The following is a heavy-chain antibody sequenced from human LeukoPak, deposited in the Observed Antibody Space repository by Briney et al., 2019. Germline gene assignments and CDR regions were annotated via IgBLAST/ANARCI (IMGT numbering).Heavy chain of an antibody. CDR1: GGSFSGYY. Sequence: PSETLSLTCAVYGGSFSGYYWSWIRQPPGKGLEWIGEINHSGSTNYNPSLKSRVTISVDTSKNQFSLKLSSVTAADTAVYYCARGRGFTIFGVVPFDPWGRGTLVTVSS. CDR3: ARGRGFTIFGVVPFDP. J-gene: IGHJ5*02. V-gene: IGHV4-34*01. D-gene: IGHD3-3*01. CDR2: INHSGST.